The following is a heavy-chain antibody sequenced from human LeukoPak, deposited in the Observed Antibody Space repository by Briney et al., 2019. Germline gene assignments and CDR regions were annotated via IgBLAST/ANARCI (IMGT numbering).Heavy chain of an antibody. Sequence: GRSLRLSCAASGFTFDDYAMHWVRQAPGKGLEWVSGISWNSGRIGYADSVQGRFTISRDNAKNFLYLQMNSLRVEDMALYYCAKSRAAAGHEGFDIWGQGTMITVSS. V-gene: IGHV3-9*03. D-gene: IGHD6-13*01. CDR3: AKSRAAAGHEGFDI. CDR2: ISWNSGRI. J-gene: IGHJ3*02. CDR1: GFTFDDYA.